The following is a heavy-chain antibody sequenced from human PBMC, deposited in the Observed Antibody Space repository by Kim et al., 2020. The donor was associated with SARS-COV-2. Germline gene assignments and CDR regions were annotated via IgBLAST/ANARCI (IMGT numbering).Heavy chain of an antibody. J-gene: IGHJ4*02. D-gene: IGHD3-9*01. CDR3: VKAYCGPDWFLGGDY. CDR2: ISSNGDIT. Sequence: GGSLRLSCAASGFTFHNYAMHWVRQPPGKGLEWVSLISSNGDITFSADSVRGRFTLTRDNSKNAHYLQMNSKRSEDTAMYYCVKAYCGPDWFLGGDYWGQGTLVTVS. CDR1: GFTFHNYA. V-gene: IGHV3-43*01.